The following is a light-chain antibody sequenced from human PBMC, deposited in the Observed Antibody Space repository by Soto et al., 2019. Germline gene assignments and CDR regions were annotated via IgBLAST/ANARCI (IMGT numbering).Light chain of an antibody. J-gene: IGKJ5*01. CDR3: QQLNSYHFT. V-gene: IGKV1-13*02. CDR1: QGISSA. Sequence: AIHLTQSPSSLSASVGDRVTITCRASQGISSALAWYQHKPGRPPRVLIYDASSLQSGVPSRFSGSESGTECTLTISSLQPEDSETYYCQQLNSYHFTFGQGKRLEIK. CDR2: DAS.